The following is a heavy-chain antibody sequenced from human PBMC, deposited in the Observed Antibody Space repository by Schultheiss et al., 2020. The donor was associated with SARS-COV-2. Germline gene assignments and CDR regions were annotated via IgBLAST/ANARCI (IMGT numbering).Heavy chain of an antibody. J-gene: IGHJ4*02. D-gene: IGHD3-10*01. CDR2: IMADGTSP. Sequence: GESLKISCAASGFTVSSNYMSWVRQAPGKGLEWVSRIMADGTSPKYADSVKGRFTISRDNSKNTLYLQMNSLRAEDTALYYCAIQPEVRGVIMHWGQGTLVTVSS. CDR3: AIQPEVRGVIMH. V-gene: IGHV3-66*03. CDR1: GFTVSSNY.